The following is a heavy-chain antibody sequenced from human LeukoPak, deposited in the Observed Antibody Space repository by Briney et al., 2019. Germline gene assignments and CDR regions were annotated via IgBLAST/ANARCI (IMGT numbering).Heavy chain of an antibody. Sequence: SETLSLTCTVYGGSISSYYWSWIRQPAGKGLEWIGRIYTSGSTNYNPSLKSRVTMSVDTSKNQFSLKLSSVTAADTAVYYCARDGKIWFGELFMFDPWGQGTLVTVSS. CDR1: GGSISSYY. J-gene: IGHJ5*02. D-gene: IGHD3-10*01. V-gene: IGHV4-4*07. CDR2: IYTSGST. CDR3: ARDGKIWFGELFMFDP.